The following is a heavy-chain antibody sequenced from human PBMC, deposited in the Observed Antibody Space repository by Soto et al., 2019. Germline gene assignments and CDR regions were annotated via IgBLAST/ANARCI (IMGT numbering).Heavy chain of an antibody. D-gene: IGHD3-10*01. Sequence: PGGSLRLSCAASGFTFSSYGMHWVRQAPGKGLEWVAVIWYDGSNKYYADSVKGRFTISRDNSKNTLYLQMNSLRAEDTAVYYCARDLGRFGELLLDYWGQGTLVTVSS. J-gene: IGHJ4*02. CDR2: IWYDGSNK. CDR1: GFTFSSYG. CDR3: ARDLGRFGELLLDY. V-gene: IGHV3-33*01.